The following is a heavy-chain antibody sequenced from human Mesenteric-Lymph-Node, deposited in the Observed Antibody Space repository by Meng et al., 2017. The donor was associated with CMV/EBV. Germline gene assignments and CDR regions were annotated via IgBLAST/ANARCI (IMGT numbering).Heavy chain of an antibody. CDR3: ARDRWYSATWDVDY. D-gene: IGHD1-26*01. CDR2: ISPNSGGT. CDR1: GYTFTAHY. V-gene: IGHV1-2*02. J-gene: IGHJ4*02. Sequence: ASVKVSCKASGYTFTAHYIHWVRQAPRQGLELMGWISPNSGGTIYAQKFQGRVTMTKDTSISTVYMELMSLTSDDTAVYYCARDRWYSATWDVDYWGQGALVTVSS.